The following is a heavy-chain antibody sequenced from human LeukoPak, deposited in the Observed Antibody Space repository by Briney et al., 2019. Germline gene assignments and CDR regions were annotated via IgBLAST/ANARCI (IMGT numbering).Heavy chain of an antibody. CDR1: GFTFSSYA. CDR3: AKDNPTAYSSSSRGGY. Sequence: GGSLRLSCAASGFTFSSYAMSWVRQAPGKGLEWVSAISGSGGSKYYGDSVTGRFTISRDNSKNTLYLQMNSLRAEDTAVYYCAKDNPTAYSSSSRGGYWGQGTLVTVSS. J-gene: IGHJ4*02. D-gene: IGHD6-6*01. CDR2: ISGSGGSK. V-gene: IGHV3-23*01.